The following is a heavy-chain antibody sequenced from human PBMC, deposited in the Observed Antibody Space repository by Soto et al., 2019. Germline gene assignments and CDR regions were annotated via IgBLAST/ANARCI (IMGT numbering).Heavy chain of an antibody. Sequence: QLQLQESGSGLVKPSQTLSLTCAVSGGSISSGGYSWSWIRQPPGKGLEWIGYIYHSGSTYYNPSLTSRVTISVDTSKNQFSLKRSSVTAAATAVYYCARVPAYWGQGTLVTVSS. CDR2: IYHSGST. CDR1: GGSISSGGYS. V-gene: IGHV4-30-2*01. CDR3: ARVPAY. J-gene: IGHJ4*02.